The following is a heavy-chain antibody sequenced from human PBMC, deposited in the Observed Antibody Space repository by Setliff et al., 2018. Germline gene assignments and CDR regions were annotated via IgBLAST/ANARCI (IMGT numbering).Heavy chain of an antibody. D-gene: IGHD6-6*01. CDR2: LDWDDDK. V-gene: IGHV2-70*04. Sequence: SGPTLVNPTQTLTLTCTFSGFSLSTTETHVSWIRQPPGKAPEWLARLDWDDDKFYNTSLRSRLTLSKDTSKNQVILTMTNMDPANTATYYCARLPPLVQNNGASNHAFDVWGPGAVVTVSS. CDR3: ARLPPLVQNNGASNHAFDV. J-gene: IGHJ3*01. CDR1: GFSLSTTETH.